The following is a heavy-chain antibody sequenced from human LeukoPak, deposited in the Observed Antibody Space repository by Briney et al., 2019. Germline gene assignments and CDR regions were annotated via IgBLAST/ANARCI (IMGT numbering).Heavy chain of an antibody. J-gene: IGHJ4*02. V-gene: IGHV1-8*02. D-gene: IGHD3-10*01. CDR1: GYTFSGYN. CDR3: ARGLRMVRGVSLGY. CDR2: MNPNSGNT. Sequence: ASVKVSCKASGYTFSGYNIHWARQAPGQGLEWMGWMNPNSGNTGYAQKFQGRVTMTRNTSISTAYMELSSLRSEDTAVYYCARGLRMVRGVSLGYWGQGTLVTVSS.